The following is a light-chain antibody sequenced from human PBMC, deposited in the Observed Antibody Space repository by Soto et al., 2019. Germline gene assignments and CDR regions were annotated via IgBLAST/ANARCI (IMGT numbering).Light chain of an antibody. CDR3: QSYDSSIRV. CDR1: SGSIASNY. V-gene: IGLV6-57*03. CDR2: EDN. J-gene: IGLJ3*02. Sequence: NFMLTRPHSVSESPGKTVTISCTRSSGSIASNYVQWYQQRPGSAPTTVIYEDNQRPSGVPDRSSGSIDSSSNSASLTISGLKTEDEADYYCQSYDSSIRVFGGGTQLTVL.